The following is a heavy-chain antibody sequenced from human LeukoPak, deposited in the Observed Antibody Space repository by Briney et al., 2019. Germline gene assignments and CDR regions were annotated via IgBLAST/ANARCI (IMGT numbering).Heavy chain of an antibody. Sequence: ASVKVSCKVSGYTLTELSMHWVRQAPGKGLEWMGGFDPEDGEIIYAQKFQGRVTMTEDTSTDTAYMELSSLRSEDTAVYYCATFKGVVINTFDYWGQGTLVTVSS. CDR3: ATFKGVVINTFDY. J-gene: IGHJ4*02. V-gene: IGHV1-24*01. D-gene: IGHD3-3*01. CDR1: GYTLTELS. CDR2: FDPEDGEI.